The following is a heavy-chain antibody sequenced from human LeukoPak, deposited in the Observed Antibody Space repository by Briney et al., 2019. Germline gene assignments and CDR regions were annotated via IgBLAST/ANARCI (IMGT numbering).Heavy chain of an antibody. CDR3: ARDLFGRLNE. J-gene: IGHJ4*02. CDR1: GGSISSGGYS. D-gene: IGHD2-8*01. CDR2: IYPSGST. V-gene: IGHV4-61*08. Sequence: PSETLSLTCAVSGGSISSGGYSWSWIRQPPGKGLEWIGYIYPSGSTNYNPSLKSRVTISVDTSKNQFSLKLSSVTAADTAVYYCARDLFGRLNEWGQGTLVTVSS.